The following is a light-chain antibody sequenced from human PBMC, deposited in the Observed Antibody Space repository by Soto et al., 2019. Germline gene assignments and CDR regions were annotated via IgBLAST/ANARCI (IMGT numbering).Light chain of an antibody. V-gene: IGKV1-5*01. CDR1: QNISTW. CDR2: TAS. J-gene: IGKJ1*01. Sequence: DIQMTQSPSTLSASVGDRVTITCRASQNISTWLSWYQQKPGTAPKLLISTASTLQSGVPSRFSGSGSGTEFTLTISSLQPEDFATYYCQQFNNYPRTFGQGTKVDIK. CDR3: QQFNNYPRT.